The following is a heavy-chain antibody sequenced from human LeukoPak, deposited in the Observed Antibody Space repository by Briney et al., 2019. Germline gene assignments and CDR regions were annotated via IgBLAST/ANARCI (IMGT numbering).Heavy chain of an antibody. CDR1: GGSFSGYY. CDR2: INHSGST. CDR3: ARASSLYDFWSGYRTPLDY. V-gene: IGHV4-34*01. J-gene: IGHJ4*02. Sequence: SETLSLTCAVYGGSFSGYYWSWIRQPPGKGLEWIGEINHSGSTNYNPSLKSRVTISVDTSKNQFSLKPSSVTAADTAVYYCARASSLYDFWSGYRTPLDYWGQGTLVTVSS. D-gene: IGHD3-3*01.